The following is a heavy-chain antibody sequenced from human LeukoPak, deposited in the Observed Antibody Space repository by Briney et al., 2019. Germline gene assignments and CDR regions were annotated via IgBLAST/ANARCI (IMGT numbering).Heavy chain of an antibody. Sequence: PSETLSLTCAVYGGSFSGYYWSWIRQPPGKGLEWIGEINHSGSTNYNPSLKSRVTISVDTCKNQFSLKLSSVTAADTAVYYCARGYSYADYWGQGTLVTVSS. CDR1: GGSFSGYY. CDR3: ARGYSYADY. V-gene: IGHV4-34*01. CDR2: INHSGST. J-gene: IGHJ4*02. D-gene: IGHD5-18*01.